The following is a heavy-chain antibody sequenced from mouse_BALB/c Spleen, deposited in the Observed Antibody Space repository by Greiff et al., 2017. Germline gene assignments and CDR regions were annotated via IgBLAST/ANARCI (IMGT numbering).Heavy chain of an antibody. J-gene: IGHJ1*01. V-gene: IGHV1-69*02. Sequence: VQLQQPGAELVKPGASVKLSCKASGYTFTSYWMHWVKQRPGQGLEWIGEIDPSDSYTNYNQKFKGKATLTVDKSSSTAYMQLSSLTSEDSAVYYCARSHYGSSYEYFDVWGAGTTVTVSS. CDR1: GYTFTSYW. D-gene: IGHD1-1*01. CDR3: ARSHYGSSYEYFDV. CDR2: IDPSDSYT.